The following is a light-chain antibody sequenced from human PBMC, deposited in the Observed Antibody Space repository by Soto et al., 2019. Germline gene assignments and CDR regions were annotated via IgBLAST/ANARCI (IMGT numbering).Light chain of an antibody. CDR2: KAS. CDR3: QEYHSYS. J-gene: IGKJ2*01. Sequence: DIQMTPSPSTLSAALGDRVTITCRASQSVSSWLAWYQQKPGKAPKLLIYKASSLESGVPPRFSGSGSGTEFTLTISSLQPEDFATYYCQEYHSYSFGQGTKLELK. CDR1: QSVSSW. V-gene: IGKV1-5*03.